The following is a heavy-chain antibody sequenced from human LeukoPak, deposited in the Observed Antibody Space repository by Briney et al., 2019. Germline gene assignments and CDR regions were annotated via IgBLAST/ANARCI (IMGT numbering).Heavy chain of an antibody. CDR2: INPSGGST. D-gene: IGHD1-26*01. CDR1: GYTFTSYY. J-gene: IGHJ4*01. Sequence: ASVKVSCTASGYTFTSYYMHWVRQAPGQGLEWMGIINPSGGSTSYAQKVQGRVTMTRDTATSTVYMELSSLRAEDTAVYYCARDLHLKRVGATTDYFDYWGHGTLVTASS. V-gene: IGHV1-46*01. CDR3: ARDLHLKRVGATTDYFDY.